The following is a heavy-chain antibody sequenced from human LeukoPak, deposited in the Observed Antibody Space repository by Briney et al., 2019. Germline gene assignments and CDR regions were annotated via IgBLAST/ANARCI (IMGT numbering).Heavy chain of an antibody. Sequence: ASVKVSCKASGYTFTSYDINWVRQATGQGLEWMGWMNPNSGNTGYAQKFQGRVTMTRNTSISTAYMELSSLRSEDTAVYYCARASRWIPARKAAAGTPLDYWGQGTLVTVSS. CDR1: GYTFTSYD. CDR3: ARASRWIPARKAAAGTPLDY. D-gene: IGHD6-13*01. V-gene: IGHV1-8*01. CDR2: MNPNSGNT. J-gene: IGHJ4*02.